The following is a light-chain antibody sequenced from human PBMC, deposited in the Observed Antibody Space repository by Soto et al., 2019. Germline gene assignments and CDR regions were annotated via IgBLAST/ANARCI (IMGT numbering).Light chain of an antibody. Sequence: QSVLTQPPSVSGAPGQRVTIACTGTTSNIGAHYDVHWYQHIPGTAPKLLIYGYIHRPSGVPDRFSGSKSDTSASLAITGLXAEDEADYYCQSYDSSLSSSVFGPGTKVTVL. CDR2: GYI. V-gene: IGLV1-40*01. CDR3: QSYDSSLSSSV. CDR1: TSNIGAHYD. J-gene: IGLJ1*01.